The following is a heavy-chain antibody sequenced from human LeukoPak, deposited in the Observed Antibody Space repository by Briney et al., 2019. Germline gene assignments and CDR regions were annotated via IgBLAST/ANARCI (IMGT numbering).Heavy chain of an antibody. Sequence: SVKVSCKASGGTFSSYAISWVRQAPGQGLEWMGGIIPIFGTANYAQKVQGRGAITTEESTSTAYMELSSLRSEDTAVYYCARGILYCSSTSCYLRGNYYYYYMDVWGKGTTVTVSS. CDR3: ARGILYCSSTSCYLRGNYYYYYMDV. D-gene: IGHD2-2*01. J-gene: IGHJ6*03. CDR2: IIPIFGTA. CDR1: GGTFSSYA. V-gene: IGHV1-69*05.